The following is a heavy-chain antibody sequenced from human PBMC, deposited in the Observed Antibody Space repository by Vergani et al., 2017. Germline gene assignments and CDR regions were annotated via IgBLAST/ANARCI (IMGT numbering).Heavy chain of an antibody. CDR3: AREGGTEGFDY. CDR2: IYYSGST. Sequence: QVQLQESGPGLVKPSQTLSLPCTVSGDSISRGGYYWNWIRQHPGKGLEWIGYIYYSGSTNYNSSLKSRVSMSVDTSKNQFSLRLSSVTAADTAVYYCAREGGTEGFDYWGQGTLVTVSS. CDR1: GDSISRGGYY. D-gene: IGHD3-16*01. J-gene: IGHJ4*02. V-gene: IGHV4-31*03.